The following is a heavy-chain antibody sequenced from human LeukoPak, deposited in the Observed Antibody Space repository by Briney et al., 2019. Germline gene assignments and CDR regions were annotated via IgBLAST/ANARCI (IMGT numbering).Heavy chain of an antibody. CDR1: GYTFTSYG. CDR2: ISAYNGNT. V-gene: IGHV1-18*01. CDR3: ARDGSRDIVVVVAAPDPFDI. J-gene: IGHJ3*02. D-gene: IGHD2-15*01. Sequence: GASVKVSCKASGYTFTSYGISWVRQAPGQGLEWMGWISAYNGNTNYAQKLQGRVTMTTDTSTSTAYMELRSLRSDDTAVYYCARDGSRDIVVVVAAPDPFDIWGQGTMVTVSS.